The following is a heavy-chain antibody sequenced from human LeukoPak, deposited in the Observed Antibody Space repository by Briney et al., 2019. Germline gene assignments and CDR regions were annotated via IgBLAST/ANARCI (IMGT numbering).Heavy chain of an antibody. CDR2: IIPIFGTA. V-gene: IGHV1-69*13. CDR1: GGTFSSYA. D-gene: IGHD6-19*01. Sequence: SAKVSCKASGGTFSSYAISWVRQAPGQGLEWMGGIIPIFGTANYAQKFQGRVTITADESTSTAYMELSSLRSEDTAVYYCARARYSSGWYPWYYSYGMDVWGQGTTVTVSS. J-gene: IGHJ6*02. CDR3: ARARYSSGWYPWYYSYGMDV.